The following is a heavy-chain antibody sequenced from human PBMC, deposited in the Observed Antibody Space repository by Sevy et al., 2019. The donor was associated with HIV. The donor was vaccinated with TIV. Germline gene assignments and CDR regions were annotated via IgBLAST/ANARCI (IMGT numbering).Heavy chain of an antibody. CDR2: ISSSSSYI. V-gene: IGHV3-21*01. CDR3: ARLRHEGSGCDY. D-gene: IGHD6-19*01. CDR1: GFTFSSYS. Sequence: GGSLRLSCAASGFTFSSYSMNWVRQAPGKGLEWVSSISSSSSYIYYADSVKGRFTLSRDNAKNPLYLQMNSLRAEDTAVYYCARLRHEGSGCDYWGQGTPVSVSS. J-gene: IGHJ4*02.